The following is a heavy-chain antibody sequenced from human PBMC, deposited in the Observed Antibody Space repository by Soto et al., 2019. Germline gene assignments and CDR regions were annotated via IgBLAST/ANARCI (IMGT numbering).Heavy chain of an antibody. CDR2: THNSGNT. CDR1: GGSVSSDY. D-gene: IGHD6-19*01. V-gene: IGHV4-59*08. J-gene: IGHJ4*02. Sequence: SETLSLTCTVSGGSVSSDYWSWIRQPPGKGLEWIGYTHNSGNTDYNPSLKSRVTISLDASRNEFSLSLRSVTAADTAVYYCAKGGWYEDHWGQGTLVNVSS. CDR3: AKGGWYEDH.